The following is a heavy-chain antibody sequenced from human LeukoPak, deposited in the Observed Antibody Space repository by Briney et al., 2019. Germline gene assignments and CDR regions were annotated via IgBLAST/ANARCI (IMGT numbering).Heavy chain of an antibody. J-gene: IGHJ6*04. CDR3: ARDEVERYGSGMFCGMDV. CDR2: IYYSGST. D-gene: IGHD3-10*01. V-gene: IGHV4-59*01. Sequence: PSETLSLTCTVSGGSISSYYWSWIRQPPGKGLEWIGYIYYSGSTNYNPSLKSRVTISVDTSKNQFSLKLSSVTAADTAVYYCARDEVERYGSGMFCGMDVWGKGTTVTVSS. CDR1: GGSISSYY.